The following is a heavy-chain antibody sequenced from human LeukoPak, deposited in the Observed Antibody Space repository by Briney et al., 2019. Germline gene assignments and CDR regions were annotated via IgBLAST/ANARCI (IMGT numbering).Heavy chain of an antibody. J-gene: IGHJ5*02. CDR3: ARGVGATYNWFDP. CDR1: GFTFSNYS. V-gene: IGHV3-48*04. CDR2: ISRASSTI. Sequence: GGSLRLSCAASGFTFSNYSMNSVRQAPGKGLEWVSYISRASSTIYYADSVKGRFTISRDNAKNSLYLQMNSLRAEDTAVYYCARGVGATYNWFDPWGRGTLVTVSS. D-gene: IGHD1-26*01.